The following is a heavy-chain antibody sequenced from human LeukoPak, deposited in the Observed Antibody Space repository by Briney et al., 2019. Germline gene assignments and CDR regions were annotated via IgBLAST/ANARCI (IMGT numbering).Heavy chain of an antibody. V-gene: IGHV4-34*01. J-gene: IGHJ6*02. Sequence: SETLSLTCAVYGGSFSGYYWSWIRQPPGKGLEWIGEINHSGSTNYNPSLKSRVTISVDTSKNQFSLKLSSVTAADTAVYYCARGIDNSSSWFLYYYYGMDVWGQGTTVTVSS. D-gene: IGHD6-13*01. CDR2: INHSGST. CDR1: GGSFSGYY. CDR3: ARGIDNSSSWFLYYYYGMDV.